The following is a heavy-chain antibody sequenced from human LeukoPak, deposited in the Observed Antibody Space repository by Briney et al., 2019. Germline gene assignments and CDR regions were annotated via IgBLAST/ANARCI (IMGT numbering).Heavy chain of an antibody. Sequence: SETLSLTCAVYGGSFSGYYWSWIRQPPGKGLEWIGEINHSGSTNYNPSLKSRVTISVDTSKNQFSLKLSSVTAADTAVYYCASFYDSSGYQYYWGQGTLVTVSS. J-gene: IGHJ4*02. V-gene: IGHV4-34*01. D-gene: IGHD3-22*01. CDR2: INHSGST. CDR3: ASFYDSSGYQYY. CDR1: GGSFSGYY.